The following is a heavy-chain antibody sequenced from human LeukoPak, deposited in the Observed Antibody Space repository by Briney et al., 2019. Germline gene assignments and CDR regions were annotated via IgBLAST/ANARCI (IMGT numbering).Heavy chain of an antibody. CDR1: GFTFSTYG. Sequence: GGSLRLSCAASGFTFSTYGMHWVRQAPGKGLEWVAFIGHDATKIYYADSVQGRFTISRDNSKNTLYLEMNSLSGEDTALYYCAKDHVTWGDRYFDHWGQGTLGTVSS. J-gene: IGHJ4*02. D-gene: IGHD3-16*01. CDR3: AKDHVTWGDRYFDH. V-gene: IGHV3-30*02. CDR2: IGHDATKI.